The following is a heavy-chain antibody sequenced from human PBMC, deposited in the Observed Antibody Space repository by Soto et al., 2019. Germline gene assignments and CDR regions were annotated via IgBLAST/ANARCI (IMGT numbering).Heavy chain of an antibody. CDR3: AKHFWSGYADYYYGMDV. CDR2: ISYDGSNK. Sequence: QVQLVESGGGVVQPGRSLRLSCAASGFTFSSYGMHWVRQAPGKGLEWVAVISYDGSNKYYADSVKGRFTISRDNSKNTLYLQMNSLRAEDTAVYYCAKHFWSGYADYYYGMDVWGQGTTVTVSS. CDR1: GFTFSSYG. J-gene: IGHJ6*02. V-gene: IGHV3-30*18. D-gene: IGHD3-3*01.